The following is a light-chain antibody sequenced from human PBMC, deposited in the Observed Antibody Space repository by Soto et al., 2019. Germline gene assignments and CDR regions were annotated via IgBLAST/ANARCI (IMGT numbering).Light chain of an antibody. CDR2: AAS. J-gene: IGKJ2*01. V-gene: IGKV1-39*01. CDR1: QSINCY. CDR3: QQSFSKFLYT. Sequence: DIQMTQSPMSLSASVGDRVTITCRASQSINCYLNWYQQKPGKAPKLLIYAASSLQSGVPSRFSGSGSGTDFTLTISSLQPEDFATYYCQQSFSKFLYTFGQGTKLEIK.